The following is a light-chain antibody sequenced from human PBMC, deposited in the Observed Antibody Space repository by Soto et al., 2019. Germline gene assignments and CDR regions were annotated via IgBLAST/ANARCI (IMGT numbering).Light chain of an antibody. Sequence: QSVLTQPPSASGSPGQSVTISCTGTSSDVGGYNYVSWYQQYPGRAPKLMIYEVTKRPSGVPDRFSGSKSGNTASLTVSGLQVEVEVHYSCTPYPPTNPFYFVFGGGTKLTFL. CDR1: SSDVGGYNY. CDR2: EVT. J-gene: IGLJ3*02. CDR3: TPYPPTNPFYFV. V-gene: IGLV2-8*01.